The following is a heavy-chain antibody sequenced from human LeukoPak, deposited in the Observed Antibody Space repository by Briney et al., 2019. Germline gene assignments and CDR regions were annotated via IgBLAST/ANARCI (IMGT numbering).Heavy chain of an antibody. CDR2: ISSTSSYI. J-gene: IGHJ3*02. CDR1: GFTLRNYT. Sequence: PGGSLRLPCTPSGFTLRNYTMTWVRQAPGKGLEWVSSISSTSSYIYYSDSVTGRFTVSRDNAKESLSLQMNSLRAEDTAVYYCARVGYFDSSGYYFPIAFDMWGQGTTVTVAS. V-gene: IGHV3-21*01. CDR3: ARVGYFDSSGYYFPIAFDM. D-gene: IGHD3-22*01.